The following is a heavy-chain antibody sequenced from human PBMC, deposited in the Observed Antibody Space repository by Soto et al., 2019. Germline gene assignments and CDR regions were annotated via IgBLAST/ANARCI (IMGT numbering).Heavy chain of an antibody. V-gene: IGHV4-34*01. CDR2: INHSGST. J-gene: IGHJ4*02. CDR1: GGSFSGYY. D-gene: IGHD4-17*01. Sequence: PSETLSLTCAVYGGSFSGYYWSWIRQPPGKGLEWIGKINHSGSTNYNPSLKSRVTISVDTSKNQFSLKLSSVTAADTAVYYCARLLLSDDYGDYDLGCWGQGTLVTVSS. CDR3: ARLLLSDDYGDYDLGC.